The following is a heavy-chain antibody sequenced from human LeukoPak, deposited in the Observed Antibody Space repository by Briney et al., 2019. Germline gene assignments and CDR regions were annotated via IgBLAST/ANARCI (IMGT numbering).Heavy chain of an antibody. Sequence: ASVKVSCKASGGTFSSYAISWVRQAPGQGLEWMGGIIPIFGTANYAQKFQGRVTITADESTSTAYMELSSLRSEDTAVYYCARALLGDCSGGSCYLGIDYYYSMAVWGKGATVTISS. CDR2: IIPIFGTA. CDR1: GGTFSSYA. J-gene: IGHJ6*03. D-gene: IGHD2-15*01. CDR3: ARALLGDCSGGSCYLGIDYYYSMAV. V-gene: IGHV1-69*13.